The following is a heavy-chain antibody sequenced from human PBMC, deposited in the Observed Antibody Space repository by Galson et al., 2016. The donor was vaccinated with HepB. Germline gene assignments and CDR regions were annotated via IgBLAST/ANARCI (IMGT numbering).Heavy chain of an antibody. CDR2: IYYSGST. J-gene: IGHJ4*01. CDR1: GGSISRSSYY. Sequence: SETLSLTCTVSGGSISRSSYYWGWIRQPPGKGLEWIGSIYYSGSTSYNVSLKSRVTISVDTSKNQFSLKLSSVTAADTAVYYCARVRVQYYFDYWGQGALVTVSS. D-gene: IGHD3-10*01. CDR3: ARVRVQYYFDY. V-gene: IGHV4-39*07.